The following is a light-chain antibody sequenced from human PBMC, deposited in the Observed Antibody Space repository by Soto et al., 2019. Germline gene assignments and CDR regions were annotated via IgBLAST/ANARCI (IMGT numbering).Light chain of an antibody. CDR3: QRRRNWPIT. CDR2: DAS. J-gene: IGKJ4*01. CDR1: QSLTSY. V-gene: IGKV3-11*01. Sequence: EIVLTQSPATLSLSPGERATLSCRASQSLTSYLAWYQQKPGQAPRLLVYDASNRATGIPARFSGSGSGTDYTLTISSLEPEDFAVYYCQRRRNWPITFGGGTKVEIK.